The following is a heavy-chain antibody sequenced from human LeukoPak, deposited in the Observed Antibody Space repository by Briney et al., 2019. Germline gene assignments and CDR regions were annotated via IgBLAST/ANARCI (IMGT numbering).Heavy chain of an antibody. Sequence: GGSLRLSCAASGFTFSSYAMSWVRQAPGKGLEWVSAISGSGGSTYYADSVKGRFTISRDNSKNTLYLQMNSLRAEDTAVYYCAKGKTYYGSGSYMRDNNWFDPWGQGTLVTVSS. D-gene: IGHD3-10*01. CDR2: ISGSGGST. CDR3: AKGKTYYGSGSYMRDNNWFDP. J-gene: IGHJ5*02. CDR1: GFTFSSYA. V-gene: IGHV3-23*01.